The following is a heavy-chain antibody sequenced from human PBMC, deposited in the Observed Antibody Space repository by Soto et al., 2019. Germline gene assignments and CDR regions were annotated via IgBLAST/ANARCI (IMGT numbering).Heavy chain of an antibody. Sequence: EVQMLESGGGLVQPGGSLRLSCAASGFTFSSYAMNWVRQAPGKGLEWVSGISGGGGSTHYADSVKGRFTISRDNSKNTLYLQMSSLRAEDSAVYFCARGSRDSYPGSRIFDLWGRGTRVTVSS. V-gene: IGHV3-23*01. CDR3: ARGSRDSYPGSRIFDL. CDR2: ISGGGGST. D-gene: IGHD3-10*01. CDR1: GFTFSSYA. J-gene: IGHJ4*02.